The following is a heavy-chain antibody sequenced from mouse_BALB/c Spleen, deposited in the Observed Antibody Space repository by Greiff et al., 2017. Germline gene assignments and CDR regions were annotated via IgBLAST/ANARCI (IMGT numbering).Heavy chain of an antibody. CDR2: ISSGSSTI. Sequence: DVKLVESGGGLVQPGGSRKLSCAASGFTFSSFGMHWVRQAPEKGLEWVAYISSGSSTIYYADTVKGRFTISRDNPKNTLFLQMTSLRSEDTAMYYCARDDGYFAYWGQGTLVTVSA. CDR1: GFTFSSFG. CDR3: ARDDGYFAY. D-gene: IGHD2-3*01. V-gene: IGHV5-17*02. J-gene: IGHJ3*01.